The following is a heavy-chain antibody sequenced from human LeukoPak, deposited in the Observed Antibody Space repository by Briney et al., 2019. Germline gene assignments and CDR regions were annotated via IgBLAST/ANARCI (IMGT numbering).Heavy chain of an antibody. D-gene: IGHD3-3*01. CDR1: GGTFSSYT. Sequence: SVKVSCKASGGTFSSYTFSWVRQAPGQGLEWMGGNIPFFGTANYAQKFQGRVTITADESTSTINMELSGLRSEATAMYYCATSGRNVWSGYTDAFDVWGQGTMGTVSS. J-gene: IGHJ3*01. CDR3: ATSGRNVWSGYTDAFDV. CDR2: NIPFFGTA. V-gene: IGHV1-69*13.